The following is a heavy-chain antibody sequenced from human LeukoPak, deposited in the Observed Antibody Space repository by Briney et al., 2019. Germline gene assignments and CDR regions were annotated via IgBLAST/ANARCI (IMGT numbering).Heavy chain of an antibody. CDR3: ATALTHSSGWYSACDY. J-gene: IGHJ4*02. CDR2: FDPEDGET. V-gene: IGHV1-24*01. CDR1: GYTLTELS. D-gene: IGHD6-19*01. Sequence: ASVKVSCKVSGYTLTELSMHWVRQARGKGLEWMGGFDPEDGETIYAQKFQGRVTMTEDTSTDTAYMELSSLRSEDTAVYYCATALTHSSGWYSACDYWGQGTLVTVSS.